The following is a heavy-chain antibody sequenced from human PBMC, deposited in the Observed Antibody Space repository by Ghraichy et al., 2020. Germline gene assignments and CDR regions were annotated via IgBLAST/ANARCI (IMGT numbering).Heavy chain of an antibody. V-gene: IGHV3-7*01. D-gene: IGHD6-6*01. CDR1: GFSVSSSY. CDR3: ARDDRQSSSDY. J-gene: IGHJ4*02. CDR2: INQDGSVK. Sequence: GGSLRLSCAASGFSVSSSYMTWVRQAPGKGLEWVANINQDGSVKSYVDSVKGRFTLSRDNAKNSLYLQMNSLRAEDTAVYYCARDDRQSSSDYWGPGALVTVSS.